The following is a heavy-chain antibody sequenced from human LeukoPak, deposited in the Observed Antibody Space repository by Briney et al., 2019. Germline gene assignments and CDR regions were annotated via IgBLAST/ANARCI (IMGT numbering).Heavy chain of an antibody. CDR3: ARPGTWLYFDY. Sequence: GGSLRLSCAASGFTFSSYSMNWVRQAPGKGLEWVSCISSSSSYVYYADSVKGRFTISRDNAKNSLYLQMNSLRAEDTAMYYCARPGTWLYFDYWGQGTLVTVSS. J-gene: IGHJ4*02. V-gene: IGHV3-21*01. CDR2: ISSSSSYV. D-gene: IGHD6-13*01. CDR1: GFTFSSYS.